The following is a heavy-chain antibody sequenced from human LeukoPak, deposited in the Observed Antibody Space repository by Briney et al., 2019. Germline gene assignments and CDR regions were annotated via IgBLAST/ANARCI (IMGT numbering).Heavy chain of an antibody. D-gene: IGHD3-10*01. V-gene: IGHV4-4*02. CDR3: ARVPRGAGALDY. J-gene: IGHJ4*02. Sequence: SETLSLTCTVSGGSITSDNWWSWVRQTPGKGLEWIGEVYHRGNTNHNPSLKSRVTVSVDKSKNQFSLKLNSVTAADTAVYYCARVPRGAGALDYWGQGTLVTVSS. CDR2: VYHRGNT. CDR1: GGSITSDNW.